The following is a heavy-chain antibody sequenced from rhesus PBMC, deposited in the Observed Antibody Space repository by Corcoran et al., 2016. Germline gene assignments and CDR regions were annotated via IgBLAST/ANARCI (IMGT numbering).Heavy chain of an antibody. CDR2: MYGSGRST. D-gene: IGHD1-1*01. V-gene: IGHV4-169*02. CDR3: VREGGQLELPFDY. CDR1: GGSISSSY. Sequence: QLQLQESGPGLVKPSETLSVTFAVSGGSISSSYWSWIRQAPGKGLEWIGYMYGSGRSTKYNPSLKSRVTRSGDASKNQFSLKLSSVTAADTAVYYCVREGGQLELPFDYWGQGVLVTVSS. J-gene: IGHJ4*01.